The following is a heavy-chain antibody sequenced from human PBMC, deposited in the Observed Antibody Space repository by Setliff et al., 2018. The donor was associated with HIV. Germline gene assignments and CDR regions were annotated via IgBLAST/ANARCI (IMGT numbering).Heavy chain of an antibody. D-gene: IGHD1-7*01. CDR1: GFTFTNSA. V-gene: IGHV1-58*01. J-gene: IGHJ3*02. Sequence: GASVKVSCKASGFTFTNSAVQWVRQARGQRLEWIGWIVVGSGNTNYAQKFQERVTITRDMPTSRAYMELSGLRTEDTAVYYCAADPQTGTTSYDAFDIWGQGTVVTVSS. CDR2: IVVGSGNT. CDR3: AADPQTGTTSYDAFDI.